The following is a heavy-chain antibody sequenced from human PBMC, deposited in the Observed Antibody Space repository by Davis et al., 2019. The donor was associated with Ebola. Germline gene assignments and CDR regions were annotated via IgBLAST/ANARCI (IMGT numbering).Heavy chain of an antibody. CDR2: IYSGGST. V-gene: IGHV3-53*01. CDR1: GFTVSSNY. J-gene: IGHJ3*02. D-gene: IGHD4-17*01. Sequence: PGGSLRLSCAASGFTVSSNYMSWVRQAPGKGLEWVSVIYSGGSTYYADSVKGRFTISRDNSKNTLYLQMNSLRAEDTAVYYCARDRGDYADAFDIWGQGTMVTVSS. CDR3: ARDRGDYADAFDI.